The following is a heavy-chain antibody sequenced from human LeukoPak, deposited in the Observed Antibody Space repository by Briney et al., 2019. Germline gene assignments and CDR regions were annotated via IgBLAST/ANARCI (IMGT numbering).Heavy chain of an antibody. J-gene: IGHJ5*02. CDR3: ARRQLYSGRYLGSSLGSHWFDP. CDR1: GGSISSSSYF. CDR2: FYYTGST. D-gene: IGHD1-26*01. V-gene: IGHV4-39*01. Sequence: PSETLSLTCTVSGGSISSSSYFWGWVRQPPGKGLEWIGNFYYTGSTYYNPSLKSRVTISVNTSKNQFSLKLSSVTAADTAVYYCARRQLYSGRYLGSSLGSHWFDPCGQGTLVTVSS.